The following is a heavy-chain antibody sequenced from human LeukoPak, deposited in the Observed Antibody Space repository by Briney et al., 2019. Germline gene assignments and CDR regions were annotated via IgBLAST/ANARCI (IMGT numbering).Heavy chain of an antibody. CDR1: GYTFTSYD. CDR3: ARAGGYCGRISCPYYFDY. V-gene: IGHV1-8*01. D-gene: IGHD2-15*01. J-gene: IGHJ4*02. Sequence: ASVKVSCKASGYTFTSYDINWVRQATGQGLEWMGWMNPNSGDTGYPQKFQGRVTMTRDTSITTAYMELSSLRSEDTAVYYCARAGGYCGRISCPYYFDYWGQGPLVAVSS. CDR2: MNPNSGDT.